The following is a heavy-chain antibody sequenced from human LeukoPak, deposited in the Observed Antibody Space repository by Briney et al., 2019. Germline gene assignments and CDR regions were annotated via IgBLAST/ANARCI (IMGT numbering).Heavy chain of an antibody. J-gene: IGHJ4*02. CDR3: ARELKFAMAAFDY. D-gene: IGHD5-18*01. V-gene: IGHV3-48*01. Sequence: GGSLRLSCVVSGFTFSTYSMNWVRQAPGKGLEWVSYISSTSGTTHYADSVKGRFTISRDSAKNSLYLQMNSLRAEDTAVYFCARELKFAMAAFDYWGQGTLVSVSS. CDR2: ISSTSGTT. CDR1: GFTFSTYS.